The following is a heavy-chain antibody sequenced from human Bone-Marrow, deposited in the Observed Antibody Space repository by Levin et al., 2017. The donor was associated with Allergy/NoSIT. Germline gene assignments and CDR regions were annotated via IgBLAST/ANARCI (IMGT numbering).Heavy chain of an antibody. D-gene: IGHD5-18*01. V-gene: IGHV3-21*01. J-gene: IGHJ4*02. CDR2: ISSGSSYI. CDR1: GFIFSTYS. CDR3: ARDSDSYGYNFFDY. Sequence: GESLKISCAASGFIFSTYSMIWVRQAPGKGLQWVSSISSGSSYIYYADSVKGRFTISRDNAKNSLYLQMNSLRAEDTAVYYCARDSDSYGYNFFDYWGQGTLVTVSS.